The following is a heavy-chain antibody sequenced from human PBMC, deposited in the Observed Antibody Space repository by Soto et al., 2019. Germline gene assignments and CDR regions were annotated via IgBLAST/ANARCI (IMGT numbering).Heavy chain of an antibody. CDR2: INSNSNYI. D-gene: IGHD2-8*01. J-gene: IGHJ4*02. CDR3: ARVYLNVLFDY. V-gene: IGHV3-21*01. Sequence: EVQLVESGGGLVKPGGSLRLSCAASGFTFSTYNMNWVRQAPGKGLEWVSSINSNSNYIYYADSVKGRFTISGDNAKNSLYLQMNSLRAEDTAVYYCARVYLNVLFDYWGQGTLVTVSS. CDR1: GFTFSTYN.